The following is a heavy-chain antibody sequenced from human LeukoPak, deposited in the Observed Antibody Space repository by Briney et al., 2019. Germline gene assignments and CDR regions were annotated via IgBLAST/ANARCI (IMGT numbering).Heavy chain of an antibody. Sequence: ASVKVSCKASGYTFTNYDINWVRQAPGQGLEWVGGIIPIFGTANYAQKFQGRVTITTDESTSTAYMELSSLRSEDTAVYYCARADDYVWGSYRLMSHYYYYMDVWGKGTTVTVSS. V-gene: IGHV1-69*05. CDR1: GYTFTNYD. D-gene: IGHD3-16*02. J-gene: IGHJ6*03. CDR3: ARADDYVWGSYRLMSHYYYYMDV. CDR2: IIPIFGTA.